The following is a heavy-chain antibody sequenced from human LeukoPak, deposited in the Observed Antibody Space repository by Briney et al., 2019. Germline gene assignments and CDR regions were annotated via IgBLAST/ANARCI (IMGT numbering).Heavy chain of an antibody. CDR2: FYRGDST. V-gene: IGHV3-53*01. CDR3: AKDLKYSYGVDY. Sequence: GGSLRLSCAASGFTVSSSYMYWVRQAPGKGLEWVSFFYRGDSTYYAESVRGRFTISRDNSKNTLYLLMNSLRAEDTAVYYCAKDLKYSYGVDYWGQGTLVTVSS. J-gene: IGHJ4*02. CDR1: GFTVSSSY. D-gene: IGHD5-18*01.